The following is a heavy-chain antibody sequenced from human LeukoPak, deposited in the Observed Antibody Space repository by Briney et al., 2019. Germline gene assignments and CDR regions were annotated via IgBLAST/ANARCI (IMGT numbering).Heavy chain of an antibody. CDR1: GGSISNYY. J-gene: IGHJ4*02. Sequence: PSETLSLTCTVSGGSISNYYWSWIRQPAGKRLEWIGHIYTSASTNYNPSLKSRVTMSLDTSKNQFSLELNSVTAADPAAYYCARVDTSGWHYFDDWGQGTLVTVSS. CDR2: IYTSAST. CDR3: ARVDTSGWHYFDD. D-gene: IGHD6-19*01. V-gene: IGHV4-4*07.